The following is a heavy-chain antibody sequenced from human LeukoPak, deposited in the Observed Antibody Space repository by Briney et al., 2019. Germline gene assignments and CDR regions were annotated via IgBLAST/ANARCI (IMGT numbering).Heavy chain of an antibody. CDR3: ARDLCSSTSCPVDY. V-gene: IGHV4-39*07. J-gene: IGHJ4*02. CDR1: GGSISSSSYY. CDR2: IYYSGST. Sequence: SETLSLTCTVSGGSISSSSYYWGWIRQPPGKGLEWIGSIYYSGSTYYNPSLKSRVTTSVDTSKNQFSLKLSSVTAADTAVYYCARDLCSSTSCPVDYWGQGTLVTVSS. D-gene: IGHD2-2*01.